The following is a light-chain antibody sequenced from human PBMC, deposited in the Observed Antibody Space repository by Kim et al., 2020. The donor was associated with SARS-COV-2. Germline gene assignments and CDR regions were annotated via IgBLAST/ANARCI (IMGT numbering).Light chain of an antibody. CDR1: QSISGY. CDR3: QQGYSTPYT. Sequence: SASVEDRVTLTCRAGQSISGYLNWYQQKPGKAPQLLIYTASNLQSGVPSRFSGSGSGTDFTLTISSLQPEDFATYYGQQGYSTPYTFGQGTKLEI. J-gene: IGKJ2*01. CDR2: TAS. V-gene: IGKV1-39*01.